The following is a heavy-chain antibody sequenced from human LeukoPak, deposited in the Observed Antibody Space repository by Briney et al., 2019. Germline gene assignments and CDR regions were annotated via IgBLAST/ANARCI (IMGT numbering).Heavy chain of an antibody. Sequence: SETLSLTCTVSGGSISTANYYWGWVRQPPGKGLEWIGNIFYSGSTYYSPPLKSRLTISLDTSRNQFSLRLNSVTAADTAVYYGAKSKVYVLVAIGAKG. J-gene: IGHJ6*03. CDR1: GGSISTANYY. CDR3: AKSKVYVLVAI. V-gene: IGHV4-39*07. D-gene: IGHD3/OR15-3a*01. CDR2: IFYSGST.